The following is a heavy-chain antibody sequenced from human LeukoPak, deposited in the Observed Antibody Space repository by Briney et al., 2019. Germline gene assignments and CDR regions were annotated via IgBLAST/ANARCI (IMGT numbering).Heavy chain of an antibody. V-gene: IGHV1-2*02. Sequence: RASVKVSCKASGYTFIGYYIHWVRQAPGQGLEWMAWINPSIGDTNYAQKFQGRVTMTRDTSISTAYMELTRLISDDTAVYYCARVGSSGWYVHPTLDYWGQGTLVTVSS. D-gene: IGHD6-19*01. J-gene: IGHJ4*02. CDR2: INPSIGDT. CDR3: ARVGSSGWYVHPTLDY. CDR1: GYTFIGYY.